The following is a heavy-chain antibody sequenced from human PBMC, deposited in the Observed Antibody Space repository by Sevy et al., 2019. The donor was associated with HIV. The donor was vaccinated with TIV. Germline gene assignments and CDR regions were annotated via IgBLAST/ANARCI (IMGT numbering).Heavy chain of an antibody. Sequence: SETLSLTCTVSXGSISSSSYYWGWIRQPPGKGLEWIGSIYYSGSTYYNPSLKSRVTISVDTSKNQFSLKLSSVTAAXTAVXYXASRTVTTNYFDYWGQGTLVTVSS. J-gene: IGHJ4*02. CDR2: IYYSGST. CDR3: ASRTVTTNYFDY. V-gene: IGHV4-39*01. CDR1: XGSISSSSYY. D-gene: IGHD4-17*01.